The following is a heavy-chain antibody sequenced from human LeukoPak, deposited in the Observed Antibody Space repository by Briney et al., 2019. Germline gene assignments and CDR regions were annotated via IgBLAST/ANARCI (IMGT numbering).Heavy chain of an antibody. V-gene: IGHV3-21*01. CDR3: ARDMNDYGDYGGDYYYYYGMDV. D-gene: IGHD4-17*01. J-gene: IGHJ6*02. CDR1: GFTFSSYS. CDR2: ISSSSSYI. Sequence: GGSLRLSCAASGFTFSSYSMNWVRQAPGKGLEWVSSISSSSSYIYYADSVKGRFTISRDNAKNSLYLQMNSLRAEDTAVYYCARDMNDYGDYGGDYYYYYGMDVWGQGTTVTVSS.